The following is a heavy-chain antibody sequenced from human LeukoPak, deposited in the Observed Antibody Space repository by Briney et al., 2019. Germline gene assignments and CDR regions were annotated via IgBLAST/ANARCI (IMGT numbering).Heavy chain of an antibody. Sequence: PSETLSLTCTFSGRSISSSHYYSGWIRQPPGKGLERIGTIYYSGTTYYNPSLESRVTMSEDTSKNQFSLTLRSVTATDTAVYYCARQISDYYYYYIDVWGKGTTVTVSS. CDR1: GRSISSSHYY. CDR3: ARQISDYYYYYIDV. D-gene: IGHD3-3*01. V-gene: IGHV4-39*01. J-gene: IGHJ6*03. CDR2: IYYSGTT.